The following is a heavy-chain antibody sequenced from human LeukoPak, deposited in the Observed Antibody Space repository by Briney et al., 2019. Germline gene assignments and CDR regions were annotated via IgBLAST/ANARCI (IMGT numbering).Heavy chain of an antibody. V-gene: IGHV4-4*07. CDR2: IYTSGST. J-gene: IGHJ6*03. Sequence: SETLSLTCTVSGGSISSYYWSWIRQPAGKGLEWIGRIYTSGSTNYNPSLKSRVTISVDTSKNQFSLKPSSVTAADTAVYYCARADIVATITGYYYYMDVWGKGTTVTVSS. CDR3: ARADIVATITGYYYYMDV. CDR1: GGSISSYY. D-gene: IGHD5-12*01.